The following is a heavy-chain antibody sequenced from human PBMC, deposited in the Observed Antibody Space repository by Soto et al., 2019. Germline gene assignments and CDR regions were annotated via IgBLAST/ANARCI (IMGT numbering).Heavy chain of an antibody. J-gene: IGHJ4*02. CDR2: ISGSGGTT. CDR1: GFTFSSYA. D-gene: IGHD3-3*01. Sequence: EVHLLESGGGLVQPGGSLRLSCAASGFTFSSYAMSWVRQAPGKGLEWVSGISGSGGTTHYADSVKGLFSISRDSSKNTVYLQTNSLRAEDTAVYYCAKDSDFWGGYYNHRGFDYWGQGTLVTVSS. CDR3: AKDSDFWGGYYNHRGFDY. V-gene: IGHV3-23*01.